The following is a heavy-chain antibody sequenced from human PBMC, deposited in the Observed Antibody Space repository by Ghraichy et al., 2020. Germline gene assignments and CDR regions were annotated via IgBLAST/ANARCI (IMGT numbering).Heavy chain of an antibody. D-gene: IGHD2-2*03. J-gene: IGHJ4*02. CDR1: GFTFSNYW. CDR2: IKTDGSTT. V-gene: IGHV3-74*01. CDR3: ARDLNWVLFDY. Sequence: GGSLRLSCVASGFTFSNYWMHWVRQAPGKGLEWVSRIKTDGSTTVYAGSVKGRFTISRDNAKNTLYLQMNSLRAEETAVYYCARDLNWVLFDYWGQGSLV.